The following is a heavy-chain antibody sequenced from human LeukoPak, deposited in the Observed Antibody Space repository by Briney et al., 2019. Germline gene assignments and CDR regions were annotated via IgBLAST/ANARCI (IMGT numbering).Heavy chain of an antibody. CDR3: ARGSLVVISTDAFDI. Sequence: PSETLSLTCTVSGGSISSGGYYWSWTRQHPGKGLEWIGYIYYSGSTYYNPSLKSRVTISVDTSKNQFSLKLSSVTAADTAVYYCARGSLVVISTDAFDIWGQGTMVTVSS. V-gene: IGHV4-31*03. D-gene: IGHD3-22*01. CDR2: IYYSGST. CDR1: GGSISSGGYY. J-gene: IGHJ3*02.